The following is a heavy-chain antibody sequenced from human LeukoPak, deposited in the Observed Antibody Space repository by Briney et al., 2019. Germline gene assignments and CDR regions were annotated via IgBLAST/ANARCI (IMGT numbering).Heavy chain of an antibody. D-gene: IGHD6-13*01. CDR3: ASSGIAALGPHY. CDR1: GGSFSGYY. Sequence: SETLSLTCAVYGGSFSGYYWSWIRQPPGKGLEWIGEINHSGSTNYNPSLKSRVTISVDTSKNQFSLKLSSVTAADTAVYYCASSGIAALGPHYWGQGTPVTVSS. V-gene: IGHV4-34*01. J-gene: IGHJ4*02. CDR2: INHSGST.